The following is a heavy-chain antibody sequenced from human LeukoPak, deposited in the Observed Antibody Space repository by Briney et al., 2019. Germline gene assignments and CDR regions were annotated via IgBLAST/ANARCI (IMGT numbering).Heavy chain of an antibody. CDR2: IRSDGSHE. Sequence: GGSLRLSCAASGFIFSNYGMHWVRQAPGKGLEGVAFIRSDGSHEFYADSVKGRFTISRDNFRNTLYLQMRSLSYEDTAVYYCVRDWGYCRSTSCYTFDYWGQGTLVTASS. D-gene: IGHD2-2*02. J-gene: IGHJ4*02. CDR1: GFIFSNYG. V-gene: IGHV3-30*02. CDR3: VRDWGYCRSTSCYTFDY.